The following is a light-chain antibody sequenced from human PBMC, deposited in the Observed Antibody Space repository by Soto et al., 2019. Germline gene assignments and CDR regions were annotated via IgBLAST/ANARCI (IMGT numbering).Light chain of an antibody. J-gene: IGKJ2*01. CDR2: ATS. Sequence: EIVLTQSPGTLSLSPGERATLSCRASQSINTRYSAWYQQKPGQPPRLLIYATSSRAPGIPDRFRGSGSGTDFTLTISRLEPEDFAVYYCQQYDDSARYKFGQGTNLDIK. CDR3: QQYDDSARYK. CDR1: QSINTRY. V-gene: IGKV3-20*01.